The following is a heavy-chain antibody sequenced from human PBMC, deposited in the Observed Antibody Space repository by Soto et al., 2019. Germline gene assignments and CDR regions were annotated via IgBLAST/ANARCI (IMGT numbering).Heavy chain of an antibody. CDR1: GYTFTSYG. D-gene: IGHD3-10*01. J-gene: IGHJ4*02. Sequence: GASVKVSCKASGYTFTSYGISWVRQAPGQGLEWMGWISAYNGNTNYAQELQGRVTMTTDTSTSTAYMELRSLRSDDTAVYYCARSGGWFGELSHFDYWGQGTPVTVSS. CDR2: ISAYNGNT. V-gene: IGHV1-18*04. CDR3: ARSGGWFGELSHFDY.